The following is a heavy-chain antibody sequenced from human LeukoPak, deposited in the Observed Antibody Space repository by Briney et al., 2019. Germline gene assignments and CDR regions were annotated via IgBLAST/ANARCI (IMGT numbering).Heavy chain of an antibody. CDR1: GYIFTTYW. Sequence: GESLKISCKGSGYIFTTYWIGWVRQMPGKGLEWMGIIYPGDSDTRYSPSFQGRVTMSADKSISTAYLQWSSLRASDTAIYYYARNSSPGNTMNNHFDVWGQGTMVTVSS. CDR2: IYPGDSDT. D-gene: IGHD1-14*01. J-gene: IGHJ3*01. CDR3: ARNSSPGNTMNNHFDV. V-gene: IGHV5-51*01.